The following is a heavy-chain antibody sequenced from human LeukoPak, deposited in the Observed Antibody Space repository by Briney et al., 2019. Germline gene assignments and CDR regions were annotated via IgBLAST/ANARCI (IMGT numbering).Heavy chain of an antibody. V-gene: IGHV1-46*01. J-gene: IGHJ6*03. D-gene: IGHD2-2*01. CDR3: ARRVSAAISPGDYYYMDV. Sequence: ASVKVSCKASGYTFTSYYMHWVRQAPGQGLEWMGIINPSGGSTSYAQKFQGRVTMTRDTSTSTVYMELSSLRSEDTAVYYCARRVSAAISPGDYYYMDVWGKGTTVTVSS. CDR2: INPSGGST. CDR1: GYTFTSYY.